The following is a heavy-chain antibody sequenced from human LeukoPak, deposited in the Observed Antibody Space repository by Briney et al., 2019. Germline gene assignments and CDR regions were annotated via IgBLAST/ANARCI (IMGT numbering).Heavy chain of an antibody. Sequence: GASVKVSCKXSGYTFTSDDINWVRQATGQGLEWMGRMNPNSGDTGYAQKFQGRVTMTRNTSISTAYMELSSLRSEDTAVYYCARDFSYYYDSSGYLLDYWGQGTLVTVSS. J-gene: IGHJ4*02. D-gene: IGHD3-22*01. CDR2: MNPNSGDT. CDR3: ARDFSYYYDSSGYLLDY. V-gene: IGHV1-8*01. CDR1: GYTFTSDD.